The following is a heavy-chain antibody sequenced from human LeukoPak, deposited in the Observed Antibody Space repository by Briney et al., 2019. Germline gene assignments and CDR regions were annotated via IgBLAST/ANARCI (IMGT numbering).Heavy chain of an antibody. CDR3: AENSGSYSDAFDI. Sequence: ASVKVSCKASGGTFSSYAISWVRQAPGQGLEWMGIINPSGGSTSYAQKFQGRVTMTRDTSTSTVYMELSSLRSEDTAVYYCAENSGSYSDAFDIWGQGTMVTVSS. D-gene: IGHD1-26*01. V-gene: IGHV1-46*01. CDR2: INPSGGST. J-gene: IGHJ3*02. CDR1: GGTFSSYA.